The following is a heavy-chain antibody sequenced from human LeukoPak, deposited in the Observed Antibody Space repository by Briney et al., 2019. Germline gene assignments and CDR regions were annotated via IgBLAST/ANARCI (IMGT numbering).Heavy chain of an antibody. D-gene: IGHD6-13*01. CDR1: GFTFSSYS. CDR2: ISSSSSYI. V-gene: IGHV3-21*01. Sequence: GGSLRLSCAASGFTFSSYSMNWVRQAPGKGPEWVSSISSSSSYIYYGDSVKGRFTISRDNAKNSLYLQMNSLRAEDTAVYYCATRIAAAGYYWGQGTLVTVSS. J-gene: IGHJ4*02. CDR3: ATRIAAAGYY.